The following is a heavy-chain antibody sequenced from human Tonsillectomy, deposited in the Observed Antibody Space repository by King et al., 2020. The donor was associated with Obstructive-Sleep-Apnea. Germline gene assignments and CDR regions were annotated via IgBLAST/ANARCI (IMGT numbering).Heavy chain of an antibody. V-gene: IGHV5-51*01. J-gene: IGHJ3*02. CDR2: IYPGDSDT. CDR3: ARVSSSGYYLRDAFDI. D-gene: IGHD3-22*01. CDR1: GYSFTSYW. Sequence: VQLVESGAEVKKPGESLKISCKGSGYSFTSYWIGWVRQMPGKGLEWMGIIYPGDSDTRYRPSFQGQVTISADKSISTAYLQWSSLKASDTAMYYCARVSSSGYYLRDAFDIWGQGTMVTVSS.